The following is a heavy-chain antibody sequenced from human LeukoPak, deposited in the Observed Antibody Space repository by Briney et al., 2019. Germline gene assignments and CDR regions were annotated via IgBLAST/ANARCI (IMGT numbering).Heavy chain of an antibody. CDR3: VKDLVVVGATYYFYGMDV. J-gene: IGHJ6*02. V-gene: IGHV3-43*02. D-gene: IGHD1-26*01. CDR2: IEGDGSRT. Sequence: GGSLRLSCAASGFNFDDYGIHWVRQAPGKGLESVALIEGDGSRTFYADSVKGRFTISRDNSKKSLYLQMSSLRNEDTALYFCVKDLVVVGATYYFYGMDVWGQGTTVTVSS. CDR1: GFNFDDYG.